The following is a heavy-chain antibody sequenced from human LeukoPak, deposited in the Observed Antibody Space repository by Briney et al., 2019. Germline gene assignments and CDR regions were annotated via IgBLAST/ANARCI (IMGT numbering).Heavy chain of an antibody. CDR1: GYTFTSYD. CDR2: INPNSGGT. V-gene: IGHV1-2*02. J-gene: IGHJ4*02. Sequence: ASVKVSCKASGYTFTSYDINWVRQATGQGLEWMGWINPNSGGTNYAQKFQGRVTMTRDTSISTAYMELSRLRSDDTAVYYCARGEIHSSSWYGYWGQGTLVTVSS. D-gene: IGHD6-13*01. CDR3: ARGEIHSSSWYGY.